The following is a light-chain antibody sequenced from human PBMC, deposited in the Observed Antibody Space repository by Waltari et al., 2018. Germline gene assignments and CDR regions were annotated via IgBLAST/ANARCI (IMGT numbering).Light chain of an antibody. CDR1: QNISPW. J-gene: IGKJ1*01. CDR2: KTS. CDR3: QHYKTSFRT. Sequence: DIQMTQAPSTLSASVGDRVTITCRASQNISPWLDWHQQNPGKAPRLLIYKTSTLESGVPSRFSGSGSGTEFTLTISSLQPEDFATYYCQHYKTSFRTFGQGTRVEIK. V-gene: IGKV1-5*03.